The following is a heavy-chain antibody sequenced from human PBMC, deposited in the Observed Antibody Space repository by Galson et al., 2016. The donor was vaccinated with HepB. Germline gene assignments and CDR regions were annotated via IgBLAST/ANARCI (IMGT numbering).Heavy chain of an antibody. CDR2: INQDGIEK. Sequence: SLRLSCATSGFTFSSYWMTWVRQAPGKGLEWVANINQDGIEKYCVGSVEGRFTISRDNAKKSLYLQMDSLRAEDTAVYYWARSGEPSWGQGTLVTVSS. J-gene: IGHJ5*02. CDR1: GFTFSSYW. D-gene: IGHD4-17*01. CDR3: ARSGEPS. V-gene: IGHV3-7*01.